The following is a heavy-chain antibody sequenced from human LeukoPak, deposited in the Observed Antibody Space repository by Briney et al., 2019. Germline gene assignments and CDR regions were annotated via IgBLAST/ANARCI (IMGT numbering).Heavy chain of an antibody. CDR1: GGSISSYY. Sequence: SETLSLTCTVSGGSISSYYWSWIRQPPGKGLEWIGYIYYSGSTNYNPSLKSRVTISVDTSKNQFSLKLSSVTAADTALYYCARSRGYFDYWGQGTLVTVSS. V-gene: IGHV4-59*01. J-gene: IGHJ4*02. CDR2: IYYSGST. CDR3: ARSRGYFDY. D-gene: IGHD6-13*01.